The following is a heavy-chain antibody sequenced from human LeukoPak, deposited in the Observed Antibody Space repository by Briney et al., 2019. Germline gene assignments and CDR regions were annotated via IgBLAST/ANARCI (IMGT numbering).Heavy chain of an antibody. J-gene: IGHJ4*02. V-gene: IGHV3-53*01. Sequence: GGSLRLSCAASGFTVGSNYMSWVRQAPGKGLEWVSVIYSGGSTYYADSVKGRFTISRDNSKNTLYLQMNSLRAEDTAVYYCARLVYGAPPGDYWGQGTLVTVSS. D-gene: IGHD4-17*01. CDR2: IYSGGST. CDR1: GFTVGSNY. CDR3: ARLVYGAPPGDY.